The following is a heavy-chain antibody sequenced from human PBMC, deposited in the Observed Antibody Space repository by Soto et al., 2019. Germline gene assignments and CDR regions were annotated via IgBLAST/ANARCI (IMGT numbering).Heavy chain of an antibody. D-gene: IGHD3-22*01. CDR1: GGSFSGYY. V-gene: IGHV4-34*01. Sequence: SETLSLTCAVYGGSFSGYYWSWIRQPPGKGLEWIGEINHSGSTNYNPSLKSRVTISVDTSKNQFSLKLSSVTAADTAVYYCARARAGLGDYYDSSGYSFFDYWGQGTLVTVSS. J-gene: IGHJ4*02. CDR2: INHSGST. CDR3: ARARAGLGDYYDSSGYSFFDY.